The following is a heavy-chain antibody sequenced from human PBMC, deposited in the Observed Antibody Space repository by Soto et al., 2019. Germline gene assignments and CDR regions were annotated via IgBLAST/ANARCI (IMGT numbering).Heavy chain of an antibody. CDR3: ARFHDSILGFSGYYYGMDV. CDR2: INPNSGGT. J-gene: IGHJ6*02. CDR1: GYTFTGYY. Sequence: ASVKVSCKASGYTFTGYYMHWVRQAPGQGLEWMGWINPNSGGTNYAQKFQGWVTMTRDTSISTAYMELSRLRSDDTAVYYCARFHDSILGFSGYYYGMDVWGQGTTVTVYS. D-gene: IGHD3-22*01. V-gene: IGHV1-2*04.